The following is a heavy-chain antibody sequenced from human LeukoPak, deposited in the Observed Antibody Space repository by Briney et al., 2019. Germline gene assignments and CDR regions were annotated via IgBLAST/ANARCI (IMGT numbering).Heavy chain of an antibody. J-gene: IGHJ4*02. CDR1: GYTFTDHY. V-gene: IGHV1-2*02. CDR2: ISPNSGGT. CDR3: ARTIVAPIRWVDY. D-gene: IGHD5-12*01. Sequence: ASVKVSCKASGYTFTDHYLHWVRQAPGQGLEWMGWISPNSGGTIYAQKFQGRVTMTRDTSISTASMELIRLTSDDTAVYYCARTIVAPIRWVDYWGQGTLVTVSS.